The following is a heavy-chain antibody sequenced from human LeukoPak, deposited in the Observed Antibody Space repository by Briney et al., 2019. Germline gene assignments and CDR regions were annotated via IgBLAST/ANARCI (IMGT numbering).Heavy chain of an antibody. J-gene: IGHJ4*02. CDR1: GFTFSSYS. CDR3: ARGRPIYGG. D-gene: IGHD4-23*01. Sequence: PGGSLRLSCAASGFTFSSYSMNWVRQAPGKGLEWVSSISSSSSYMYYADSVKGRFTISRDNAKNSLYPQMNSLRAEDTAVYYCARGRPIYGGWGQGTLVTVSS. CDR2: ISSSSSYM. V-gene: IGHV3-21*01.